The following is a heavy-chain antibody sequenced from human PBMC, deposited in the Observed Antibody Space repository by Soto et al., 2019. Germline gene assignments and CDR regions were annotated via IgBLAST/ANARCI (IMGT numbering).Heavy chain of an antibody. D-gene: IGHD2-15*01. CDR1: GFTVGSNY. V-gene: IGHV3-66*01. CDR2: IYTGGLT. CDR3: ARTIGGASSLYFDY. J-gene: IGHJ4*02. Sequence: PGGSLRLSCAASGFTVGSNYMNWVRQAPGKGLEWVSVIYTGGLTSYADSVKGRFTISRDDSSNTLYLQMSSLRTDDTAVYYCARTIGGASSLYFDYWGQGTLVTV.